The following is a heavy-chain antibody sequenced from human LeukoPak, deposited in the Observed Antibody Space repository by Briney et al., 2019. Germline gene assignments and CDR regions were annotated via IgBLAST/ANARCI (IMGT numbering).Heavy chain of an antibody. V-gene: IGHV4-39*01. CDR2: IYYSGST. Sequence: SETLSLTCTVSGGSISSSSYYWGWIRQPPGKGLEWIGSIYYSGSTYYNPSLKSRVTISVDTSKNQFSLKLSSVTAADTAVYYCARLFQLLIDYWGQRALVTVSS. CDR3: ARLFQLLIDY. CDR1: GGSISSSSYY. D-gene: IGHD2-2*01. J-gene: IGHJ4*02.